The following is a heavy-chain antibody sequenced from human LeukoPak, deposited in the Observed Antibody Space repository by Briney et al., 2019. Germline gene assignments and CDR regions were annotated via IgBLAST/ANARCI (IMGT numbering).Heavy chain of an antibody. CDR1: GGSIINYY. CDR3: ARLKYYDSTGYSPGYYMDV. Sequence: SETLSLTRSVAGGSIINYYWSWIRQSAGTGLEWVGRIYITGSTTYNPSLQSRLPMSVDTSNNQFSLRLRSVSAADTAVYYCARLKYYDSTGYSPGYYMDVWGKENTVTVSS. J-gene: IGHJ6*03. V-gene: IGHV4-4*07. CDR2: IYITGST. D-gene: IGHD3-22*01.